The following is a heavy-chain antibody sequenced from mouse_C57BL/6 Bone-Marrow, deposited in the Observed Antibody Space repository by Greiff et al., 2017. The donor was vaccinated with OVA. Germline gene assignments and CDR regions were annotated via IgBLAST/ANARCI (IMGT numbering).Heavy chain of an antibody. CDR3: ARTGTGDY. V-gene: IGHV5-6*02. CDR1: GFTFSSYG. CDR2: LSSGGSYT. Sequence: EVKLVESGGDLVKPGGSLKLPCAASGFTFSSYGMSWVRQTPDKRLEWVATLSSGGSYTYYPDSVKGRFTISRDNAKNTLYLQMSSLKSEDTAMYYCARTGTGDYWGQGTTLTVSS. D-gene: IGHD4-1*01. J-gene: IGHJ2*01.